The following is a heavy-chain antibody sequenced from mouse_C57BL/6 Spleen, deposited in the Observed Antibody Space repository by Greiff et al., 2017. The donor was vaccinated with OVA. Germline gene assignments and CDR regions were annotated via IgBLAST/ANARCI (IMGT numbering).Heavy chain of an antibody. D-gene: IGHD1-1*01. Sequence: QVQLKQSGAELVKPGASVKLSCKASGYTFTEYTIHWVKQRSGQGLEWIGWFYPGSGSIKYNEKFKDKATLTADKSSSTVYMELSRLTSEDSAFYFCARHEDYYGSSPHWYFDVWGTGTTVTVSS. CDR2: FYPGSGSI. V-gene: IGHV1-62-2*01. CDR3: ARHEDYYGSSPHWYFDV. J-gene: IGHJ1*03. CDR1: GYTFTEYT.